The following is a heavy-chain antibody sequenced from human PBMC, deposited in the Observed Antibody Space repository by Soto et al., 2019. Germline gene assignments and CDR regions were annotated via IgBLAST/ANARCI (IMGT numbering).Heavy chain of an antibody. Sequence: GALRLSCAASGFTFSDYYMSWIRQAPGKGLEWVSYISSSGSTIYYADSVKGRFTISRDNAKNSLYLQMNSLRAEDTAVYYCARKTWIQLWFLDYWGQGTLVTVSS. V-gene: IGHV3-11*01. CDR2: ISSSGSTI. CDR3: ARKTWIQLWFLDY. CDR1: GFTFSDYY. J-gene: IGHJ4*02. D-gene: IGHD5-18*01.